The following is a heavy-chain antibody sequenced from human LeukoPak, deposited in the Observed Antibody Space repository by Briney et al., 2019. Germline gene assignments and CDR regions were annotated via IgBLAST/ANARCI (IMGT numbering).Heavy chain of an antibody. D-gene: IGHD4/OR15-4a*01. Sequence: ASVKVSCKASGGTFSSYAISWVRQAPGQGLEWMGWINPNSGGTNYAQKFQGRVTMTRDTSISTAYMELSRLRSDDTAVYYCAREARAEGAFDYWGQGTLFTVSS. J-gene: IGHJ4*02. CDR2: INPNSGGT. V-gene: IGHV1-2*02. CDR1: GGTFSSYA. CDR3: AREARAEGAFDY.